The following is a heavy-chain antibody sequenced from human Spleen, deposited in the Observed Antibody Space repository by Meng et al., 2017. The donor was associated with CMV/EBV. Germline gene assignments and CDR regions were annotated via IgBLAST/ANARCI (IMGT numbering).Heavy chain of an antibody. CDR3: ARDNNRGPDY. CDR1: GYTFTAHY. Sequence: ASVKVSCKASGYTFTAHYFHWVRQAPGQGLEWMGWIHPHRGDTNYAQQFQGGVTLTRDTSINTGYMELTRLTSGDTAVYYCARDNNRGPDYWGQGTLVTVSS. D-gene: IGHD7-27*01. J-gene: IGHJ4*02. CDR2: IHPHRGDT. V-gene: IGHV1-2*02.